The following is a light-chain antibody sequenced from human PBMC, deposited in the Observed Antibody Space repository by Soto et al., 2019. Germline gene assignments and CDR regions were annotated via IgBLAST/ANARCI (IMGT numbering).Light chain of an antibody. CDR2: GAS. CDR1: QSVSSSY. Sequence: EIVLTQSPGTLSLSPGGRATLSCRASQSVSSSYLAWYQQKPGQAPRLLIYGASSRATGIPDRFSGSGSGTDFTLTISRLEPEDFAVYFCQHYGNSPPNTFGQSTKVDIK. CDR3: QHYGNSPPNT. V-gene: IGKV3-20*01. J-gene: IGKJ2*01.